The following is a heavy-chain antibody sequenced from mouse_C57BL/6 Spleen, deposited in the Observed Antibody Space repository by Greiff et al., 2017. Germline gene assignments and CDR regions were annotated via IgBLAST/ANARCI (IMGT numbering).Heavy chain of an antibody. J-gene: IGHJ4*01. V-gene: IGHV1-52*01. CDR3: ARGYYRDYYAMDY. CDR1: GYTFTSYW. Sequence: QVQLQQPGAELVRPGSSVKLSCKASGYTFTSYWMHWVKQRPIQGLEWIGNIDPSDSETHYNQKFKDKATLTVDKSSSTAYMQLSSLTSEDSAVYYCARGYYRDYYAMDYWGQGTSVTVSS. D-gene: IGHD2-3*01. CDR2: IDPSDSET.